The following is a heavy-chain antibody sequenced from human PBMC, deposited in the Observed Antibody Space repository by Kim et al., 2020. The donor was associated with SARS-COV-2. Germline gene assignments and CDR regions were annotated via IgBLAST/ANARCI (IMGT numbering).Heavy chain of an antibody. CDR3: ARVRVQNSYDSRTSCYSHYHCMDV. J-gene: IGHJ6*03. V-gene: IGHV3-21*06. D-gene: IGHD3-22*01. Sequence: GGSLRLSCVASEFSSSDFAMNWVRQAPGKGLEWVSLISGPRHDMFYAASVQGRFTISSDDANSSYYLQMNNLRAEDTAVYYCARVRVQNSYDSRTSCYSHYHCMDVWGKGTTVTVSS. CDR1: EFSSSDFA. CDR2: ISGPRHDM.